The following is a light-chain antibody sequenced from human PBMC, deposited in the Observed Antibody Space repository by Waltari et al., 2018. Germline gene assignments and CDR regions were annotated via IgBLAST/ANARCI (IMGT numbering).Light chain of an antibody. Sequence: QSALTQPRSVSGSPGQSVTISCTGTSSDVGGYNYVSWYQQHTGKAPKLMIYDVSKRPAGVPDRFSGSKAGNTASLTISGLRAEDEADYHCCSYAGSYTVVFGGGTRLTVL. J-gene: IGLJ2*01. CDR3: CSYAGSYTVV. CDR1: SSDVGGYNY. V-gene: IGLV2-11*01. CDR2: DVS.